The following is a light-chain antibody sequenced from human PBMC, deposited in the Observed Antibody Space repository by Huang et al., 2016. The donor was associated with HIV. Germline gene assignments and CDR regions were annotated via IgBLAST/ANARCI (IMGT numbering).Light chain of an antibody. V-gene: IGKV3-20*01. Sequence: EIVLTQSPGTLSLSPGERATLSCRASQSGSSSYLAWFQQKPGQAPRLLIYGASSRATGIPDRLSGSGCGTDFTLTISRLEPEDFAVYYCQQYGGSPYTFGQGTKLEIK. J-gene: IGKJ2*01. CDR1: QSGSSSY. CDR3: QQYGGSPYT. CDR2: GAS.